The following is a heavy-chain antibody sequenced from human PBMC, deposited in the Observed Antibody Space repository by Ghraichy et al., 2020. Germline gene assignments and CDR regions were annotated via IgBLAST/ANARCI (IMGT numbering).Heavy chain of an antibody. CDR1: GFTFSSYA. CDR3: AKDREVGIAAAGTIDY. V-gene: IGHV3-23*01. Sequence: GGSLRLSCVASGFTFSSYAMSWVRQAPGKGLEWVSAISGSGGSTYYADSVKGRFTISRDNSKNTLYLQMNSLRAEDTAVYYCAKDREVGIAAAGTIDYWGQGTLVTVSS. D-gene: IGHD6-13*01. J-gene: IGHJ4*02. CDR2: ISGSGGST.